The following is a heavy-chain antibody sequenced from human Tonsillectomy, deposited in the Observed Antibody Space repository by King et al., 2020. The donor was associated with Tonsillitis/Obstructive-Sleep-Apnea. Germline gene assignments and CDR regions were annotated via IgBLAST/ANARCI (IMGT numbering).Heavy chain of an antibody. J-gene: IGHJ6*03. D-gene: IGHD1-26*01. CDR2: INAGNGNT. V-gene: IGHV1-3*01. Sequence: QLVQSGAEVKKPGASVKVSCKASGYTFTSYAMHWVRQAPGQRLEWMGWINAGNGNTKYSQKFQGRVTITRDTSASTAYMELSSLRSEDTAVYYCARGGIVGAMYDYYYMDVWGKGTTVTVSS. CDR3: ARGGIVGAMYDYYYMDV. CDR1: GYTFTSYA.